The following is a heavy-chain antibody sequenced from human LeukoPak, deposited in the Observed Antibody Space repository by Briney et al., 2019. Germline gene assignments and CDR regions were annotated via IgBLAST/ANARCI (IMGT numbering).Heavy chain of an antibody. Sequence: ASVKVSCKASGYTFTGYYMHWVRQAPGQGLEWMGWINPNSGGTNYAQKFQGRVTMTRDTSISTAYMELSRLRSDDTAVYYCARRGYCSSTSCHSGAFDIWGQGTMVTVSS. V-gene: IGHV1-2*02. CDR3: ARRGYCSSTSCHSGAFDI. CDR2: INPNSGGT. D-gene: IGHD2-2*01. CDR1: GYTFTGYY. J-gene: IGHJ3*02.